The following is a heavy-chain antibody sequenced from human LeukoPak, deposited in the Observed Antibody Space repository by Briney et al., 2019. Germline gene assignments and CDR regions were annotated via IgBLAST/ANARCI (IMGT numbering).Heavy chain of an antibody. CDR3: ARHYYGSGPLYYYYGMDV. CDR1: GGSISSYY. CDR2: IYYSGST. D-gene: IGHD3-10*01. J-gene: IGHJ6*02. Sequence: PSETLSLTCTVSGGSISSYYWSWIRQPPGKGLEWIGYIYYSGSTNYNPSLKSRVTISVDTSKNQFSLKLSSVTAADTAVYYCARHYYGSGPLYYYYGMDVWGQGTTVTVSS. V-gene: IGHV4-59*08.